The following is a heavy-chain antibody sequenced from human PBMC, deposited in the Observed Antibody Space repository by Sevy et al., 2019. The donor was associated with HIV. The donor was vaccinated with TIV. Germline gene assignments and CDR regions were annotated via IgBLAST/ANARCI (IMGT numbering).Heavy chain of an antibody. V-gene: IGHV3-7*01. CDR2: INHNGSVT. D-gene: IGHD2-15*01. CDR1: GFSLSSYW. J-gene: IGHJ4*02. Sequence: GGFLRLSCAASGFSLSSYWMNWVRQTPGKGLEWVANINHNGSVTYYVDSVKGRFTISRDNTRNFLYLQMTSLRVEDTALYYCVRAVATNGSFWGQGTLVTVSS. CDR3: VRAVATNGSF.